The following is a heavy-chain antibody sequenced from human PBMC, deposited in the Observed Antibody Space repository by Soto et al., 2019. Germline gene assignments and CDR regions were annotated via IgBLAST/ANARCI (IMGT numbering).Heavy chain of an antibody. J-gene: IGHJ6*02. CDR2: ISYDGSNK. CDR3: ANLQAAGTHSGMDV. CDR1: GFTFSSYG. D-gene: IGHD6-13*01. V-gene: IGHV3-30*18. Sequence: QVQLVESGGGVVQPGRSLRLSCAASGFTFSSYGMHWVRQAPGKGLEWVAVISYDGSNKYYADSVKGRFTISRDNSKNTLYLQMNSLRAEDTAVYYCANLQAAGTHSGMDVWGQGTTVTVSS.